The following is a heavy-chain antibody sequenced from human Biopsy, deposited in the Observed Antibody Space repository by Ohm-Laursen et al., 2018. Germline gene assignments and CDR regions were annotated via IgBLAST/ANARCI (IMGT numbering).Heavy chain of an antibody. V-gene: IGHV4-59*02. Sequence: SDTLSLTCGVSGGSVGDYFLSWIRLVPGKRPEWIGYTYYRGTSENNPSLRSRVTTSVDISRNQFFLNMKSVTGADTAVYYCAAFPFSGGPAFDIWGQGTTVIVPS. CDR3: AAFPFSGGPAFDI. D-gene: IGHD2/OR15-2a*01. CDR2: TYYRGTS. CDR1: GGSVGDYF. J-gene: IGHJ3*02.